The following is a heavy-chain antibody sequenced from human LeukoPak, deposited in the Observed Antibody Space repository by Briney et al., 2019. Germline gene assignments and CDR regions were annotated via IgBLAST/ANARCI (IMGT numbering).Heavy chain of an antibody. CDR3: TTVDPYYYYYYGMDV. CDR2: IKSKTDGGTT. CDR1: GFTFSNAW. D-gene: IGHD3-9*01. Sequence: GGSLRHSCAASGFTFSNAWMSWVRQAPGKGLEWVGRIKSKTDGGTTDYAAPVKGRFTISRDDSKNTLYLQMNSLKTEDTAVYYCTTVDPYYYYYYGMDVWGQGTTVTVSS. V-gene: IGHV3-15*01. J-gene: IGHJ6*02.